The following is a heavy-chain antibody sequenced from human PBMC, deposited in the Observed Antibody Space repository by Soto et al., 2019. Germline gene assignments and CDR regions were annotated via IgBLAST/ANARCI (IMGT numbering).Heavy chain of an antibody. CDR3: ARDTGYTFGSLNY. Sequence: HVELVQSGADVKKPGASVTISCKASGYTFTDYALHWVRQAPGQRLEWMGWMNAGVGNTLYSQKFQGRITITRDTSASTAYMELNSLKSEDTAIYSCARDTGYTFGSLNYWGPGTRVTVSS. V-gene: IGHV1-3*01. D-gene: IGHD5-18*01. J-gene: IGHJ4*02. CDR2: MNAGVGNT. CDR1: GYTFTDYA.